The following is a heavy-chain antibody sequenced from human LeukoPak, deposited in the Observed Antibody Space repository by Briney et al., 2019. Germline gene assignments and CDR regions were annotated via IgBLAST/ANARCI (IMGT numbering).Heavy chain of an antibody. CDR2: ISSSSSYI. CDR3: ARDTYYYDSSGYYFPYYFDY. D-gene: IGHD3-22*01. J-gene: IGHJ4*02. Sequence: GGSLRLSCAASGFTFSSYSMNWVRQAPGKGREWVSSISSSSSYIYYADSGKGRFTISRDNAKNSLYLQMNSLRAEDTAVYYCARDTYYYDSSGYYFPYYFDYWGQGTLVTVSS. CDR1: GFTFSSYS. V-gene: IGHV3-21*01.